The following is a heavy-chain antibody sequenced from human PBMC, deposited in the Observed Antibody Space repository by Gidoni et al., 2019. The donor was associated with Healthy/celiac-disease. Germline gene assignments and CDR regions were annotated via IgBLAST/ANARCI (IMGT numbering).Heavy chain of an antibody. D-gene: IGHD1-26*01. J-gene: IGHJ4*02. V-gene: IGHV4-4*07. CDR1: GGSISRYY. Sequence: QVQLQESGPGLVKPSETLSLPCTVSGGSISRYYWSWIRQPAGKGLEWIGRIYTSGSTNYNPSLKSRVTMSVDTSKNQFSLKLSSVTAADTAVYYCARESFTEFSGSLNFDYWGQGTLVTVSS. CDR3: ARESFTEFSGSLNFDY. CDR2: IYTSGST.